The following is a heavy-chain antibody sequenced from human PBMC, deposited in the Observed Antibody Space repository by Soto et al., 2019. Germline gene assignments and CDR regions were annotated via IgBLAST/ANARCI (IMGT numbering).Heavy chain of an antibody. CDR2: VKHRPKDFGT. D-gene: IGHD6-19*01. CDR3: VWNAVGWFVP. Sequence: VGSLRVSCVVSGFTFSDYYMDWVRQAPGKGLEWVARVKHRPKDFGTEYAASVTGRFIISRDDSQKSLFLQMNSLKAEDTAIYYCVWNAVGWFVPWGQGTLVTVSS. J-gene: IGHJ5*02. V-gene: IGHV3-72*01. CDR1: GFTFSDYY.